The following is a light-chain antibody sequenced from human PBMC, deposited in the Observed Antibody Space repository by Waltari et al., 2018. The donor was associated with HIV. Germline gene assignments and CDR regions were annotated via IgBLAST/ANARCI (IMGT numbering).Light chain of an antibody. CDR3: SSYAGNYNLG. Sequence: QSALTQPPSASGSPGQSVTISCTGSSSDIGGYDFVSWFQQHPGKAPKLVIYEVYKRPSGVPDRFSGSKSGNTASLTVSGLQAEDEAYYHCSSYAGNYNLGFGGGTKLTVL. CDR1: SSDIGGYDF. V-gene: IGLV2-8*01. CDR2: EVY. J-gene: IGLJ2*01.